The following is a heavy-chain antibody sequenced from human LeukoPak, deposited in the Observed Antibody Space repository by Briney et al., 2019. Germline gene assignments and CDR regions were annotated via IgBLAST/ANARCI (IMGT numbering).Heavy chain of an antibody. V-gene: IGHV1-69*13. CDR1: GGTFSSYA. D-gene: IGHD3-22*01. Sequence: SVTVSCTASGGTFSSYAISWVQQAPGQGLEWMGGIIPIFGTANYAQKFQGRVTITADESTSTAYMELSSLRSEDTAVYYCARVQSSYYYDSSGSYYFDYWGQGTLVTVSS. CDR2: IIPIFGTA. J-gene: IGHJ4*02. CDR3: ARVQSSYYYDSSGSYYFDY.